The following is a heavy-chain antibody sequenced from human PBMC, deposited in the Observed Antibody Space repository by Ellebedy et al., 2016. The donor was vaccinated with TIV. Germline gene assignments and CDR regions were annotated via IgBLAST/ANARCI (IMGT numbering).Heavy chain of an antibody. CDR3: ATGVFEIAAAGTAAFDI. CDR2: FDPEDGET. D-gene: IGHD6-13*01. Sequence: ASVKVSXXVSGYTLTELSMHWVRQAPGKGLEWMGGFDPEDGETIYAQKFQGRVTMTEDTSTDTAYMELSSLRSEDTAVYYCATGVFEIAAAGTAAFDIWGQGTMVTVSS. J-gene: IGHJ3*02. CDR1: GYTLTELS. V-gene: IGHV1-24*01.